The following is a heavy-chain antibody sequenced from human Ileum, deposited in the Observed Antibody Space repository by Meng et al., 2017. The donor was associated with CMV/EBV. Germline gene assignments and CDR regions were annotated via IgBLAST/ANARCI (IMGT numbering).Heavy chain of an antibody. D-gene: IGHD4-17*01. Sequence: NVSCKASGYTFPSYAMNWVRQAPGPGLEWMGWINTNTGNPTYAQGFTGRFVFSLDTSVSTAYLQISSLKAEDTAVYYCARRVTTSDYWGQGTLVTVSS. CDR3: ARRVTTSDY. CDR1: GYTFPSYA. J-gene: IGHJ4*02. CDR2: INTNTGNP. V-gene: IGHV7-4-1*02.